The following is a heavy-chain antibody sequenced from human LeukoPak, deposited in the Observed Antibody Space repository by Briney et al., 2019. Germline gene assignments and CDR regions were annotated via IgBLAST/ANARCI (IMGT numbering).Heavy chain of an antibody. CDR1: GFTFSSYA. J-gene: IGHJ4*02. CDR2: ISGSGDGA. D-gene: IGHD2-21*01. Sequence: PGGSLRLSCAASGFTFSSYAMSWVRQAPGKGLQWVSLISGSGDGAHYAGSVKGRFTISRDNSKNTVYLQMTNLRAEDTAVYYCAKGYMQLWWFDYWGQGTLVTVSS. V-gene: IGHV3-23*01. CDR3: AKGYMQLWWFDY.